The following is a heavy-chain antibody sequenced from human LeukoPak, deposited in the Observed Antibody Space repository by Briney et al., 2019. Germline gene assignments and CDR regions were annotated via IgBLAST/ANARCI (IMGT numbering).Heavy chain of an antibody. D-gene: IGHD2-2*01. CDR2: INHSGST. J-gene: IGHJ3*02. Sequence: PGGSLRLSCAASGFTFSDYYMSWIRQPPRKGLEWIGEINHSGSTNYNPSLKSRVTISVDTSKNQFSLKLSSVTAADTAVYYCARHDVRDIVVVPAPHAFDIWGQGTMVTVSS. CDR1: GFTFSDYY. V-gene: IGHV4-34*01. CDR3: ARHDVRDIVVVPAPHAFDI.